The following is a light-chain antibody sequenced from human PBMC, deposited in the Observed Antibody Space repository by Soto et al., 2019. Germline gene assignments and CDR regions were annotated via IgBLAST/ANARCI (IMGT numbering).Light chain of an antibody. Sequence: DIQMTQPPSTLSASVGDRVTITCRASQTIDSWLAWYQQRPGKPPNLLIYKASTLASGVPSRFSGSGSGTEFTLTINSLQPDDFATYYCQQYHIYSGTFGQGTKVDIK. CDR2: KAS. CDR3: QQYHIYSGT. J-gene: IGKJ1*01. V-gene: IGKV1-5*03. CDR1: QTIDSW.